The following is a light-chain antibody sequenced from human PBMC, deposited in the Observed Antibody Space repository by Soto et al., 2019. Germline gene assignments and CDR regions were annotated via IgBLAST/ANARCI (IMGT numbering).Light chain of an antibody. Sequence: EVVMTQSPATVSVSPGERTSLSCRASQSIGTNLGWYQQQPGQAPRLLISKTSTRATGVPARFSGSGSGPEFTLTISSLQSEDIAVYSCQQYAVWPLTFGGGTKVDIK. CDR2: KTS. J-gene: IGKJ4*01. CDR3: QQYAVWPLT. V-gene: IGKV3-15*01. CDR1: QSIGTN.